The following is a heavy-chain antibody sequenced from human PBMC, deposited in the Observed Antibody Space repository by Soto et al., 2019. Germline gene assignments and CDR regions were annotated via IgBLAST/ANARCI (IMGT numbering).Heavy chain of an antibody. D-gene: IGHD1-26*01. CDR3: ARALGILGVDY. Sequence: GGSLRLSCEASGFTFSSYELSWVRQAPGRGLEWVSYISGSGSTTYYADSVKGRFTISRDNAKTSLYLQMNSLRAEDTAVYYCARALGILGVDYWGQGALVTVSS. CDR2: ISGSGSTT. V-gene: IGHV3-48*03. J-gene: IGHJ4*02. CDR1: GFTFSSYE.